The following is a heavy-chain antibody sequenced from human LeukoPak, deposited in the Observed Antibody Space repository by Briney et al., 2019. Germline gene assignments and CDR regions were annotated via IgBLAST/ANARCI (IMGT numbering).Heavy chain of an antibody. D-gene: IGHD3-3*02. Sequence: ASVKVSCKASGYTFTGYYMHWVRQAPGQGLEWMGWINPKRGDTNYAQKFQGRVTTTRDTSISTVYMELSGLRSDDTAVYYCASGRTIFYYYMDVWGKGTTVTISS. V-gene: IGHV1-2*02. CDR1: GYTFTGYY. CDR2: INPKRGDT. J-gene: IGHJ6*03. CDR3: ASGRTIFYYYMDV.